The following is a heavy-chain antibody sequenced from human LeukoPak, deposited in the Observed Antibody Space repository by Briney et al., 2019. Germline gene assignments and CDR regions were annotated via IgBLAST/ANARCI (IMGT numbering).Heavy chain of an antibody. CDR1: GGSFSDSY. Sequence: SETLSLTCAVYGGSFSDSYWTWIRQPPGKGLEWIGEINHSGSTNYNPSLKSRVTISVDTSKNQFSLKLSSVTAADTAVYYCARGSNYYDSGKGWFDPWGQGTLVTVSS. J-gene: IGHJ5*02. V-gene: IGHV4-34*01. D-gene: IGHD3-10*01. CDR3: ARGSNYYDSGKGWFDP. CDR2: INHSGST.